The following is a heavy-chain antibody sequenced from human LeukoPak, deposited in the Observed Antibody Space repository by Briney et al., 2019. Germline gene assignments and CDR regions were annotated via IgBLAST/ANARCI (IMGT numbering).Heavy chain of an antibody. J-gene: IGHJ5*02. CDR3: ARTHFDSLGWFDP. CDR1: GGSMRSNSFY. V-gene: IGHV4-39*07. Sequence: SATLSLTCTVSGGSMRSNSFYWGWIRQSPGKGLEWIANINYGGHTYYNPSVKSRVTLSVDVSKNRFSLNLTSVTAADTALYFCARTHFDSLGWFDPWGQGIQVIVSS. CDR2: INYGGHT. D-gene: IGHD3-9*01.